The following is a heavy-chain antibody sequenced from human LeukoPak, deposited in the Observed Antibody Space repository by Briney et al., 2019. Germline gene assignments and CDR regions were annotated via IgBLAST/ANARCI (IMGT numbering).Heavy chain of an antibody. V-gene: IGHV4-4*07. D-gene: IGHD5-24*01. J-gene: IGHJ4*02. Sequence: SETLSLTCTVSGGSIRNYYWSWIRQPAGKGLEWIGRIYSSGSTNYNPSLKSRVTMSVDTSKNQFSLRLSSVTAADTAVYYCASTRRDGYPFDYWGQGTLVTVSS. CDR1: GGSIRNYY. CDR2: IYSSGST. CDR3: ASTRRDGYPFDY.